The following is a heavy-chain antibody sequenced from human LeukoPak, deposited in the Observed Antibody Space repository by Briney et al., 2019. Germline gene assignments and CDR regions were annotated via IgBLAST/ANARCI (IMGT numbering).Heavy chain of an antibody. Sequence: PGGSLRLSCAASGFTFSNFAMTWVRQAPGKGLERVSSINDGGGDTYYADSVKGRFTISRDNSKNALYLQMSSLRAEDTALYYCASAEGDSWGQGTLVTVSS. CDR1: GFTFSNFA. CDR2: INDGGGDT. V-gene: IGHV3-23*01. J-gene: IGHJ5*01. CDR3: ASAEGDS.